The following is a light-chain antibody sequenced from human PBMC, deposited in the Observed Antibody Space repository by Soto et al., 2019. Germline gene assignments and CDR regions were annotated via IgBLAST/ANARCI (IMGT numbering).Light chain of an antibody. CDR1: QSISTW. V-gene: IGKV1-5*03. CDR2: KAS. J-gene: IGKJ4*01. Sequence: DIQMTQSPSTLSASVGDRVIITCRASQSISTWLAWCQQKPGKAPKLLIYKASSLESGVPSRFSGSGSGTESTLTISSLQPDDFATYYCQQYSSYPLTFGGGTKVEIK. CDR3: QQYSSYPLT.